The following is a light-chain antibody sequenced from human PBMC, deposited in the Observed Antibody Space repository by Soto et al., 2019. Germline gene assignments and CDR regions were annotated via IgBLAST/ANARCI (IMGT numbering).Light chain of an antibody. CDR3: QQYNTWPLT. V-gene: IGKV3-15*01. J-gene: IGKJ4*01. CDR1: QSIRSN. CDR2: VAS. Sequence: EIVMTQSPATLSLSPGERATLSCRASQSIRSNLAWYQQKPGQTPRLLIYVASTRATGIPARFTGSGSGTDFTLTISSLQSEDCAIYYCQQYNTWPLTFGGGTKVEIK.